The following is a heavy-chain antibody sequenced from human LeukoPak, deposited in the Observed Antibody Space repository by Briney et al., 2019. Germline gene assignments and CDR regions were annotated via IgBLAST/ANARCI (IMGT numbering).Heavy chain of an antibody. V-gene: IGHV4-59*08. J-gene: IGHJ6*02. D-gene: IGHD1-26*01. Sequence: SETLSLTCTVSGGSISSHYWSWIRQPPGKGLEWIGYIYYSGSTNYNPSLKSRVTISVDTSKNQFSLKLSSVTAADTAVYYCARWEYYYYGMDVWGQGTTVTVSS. CDR3: ARWEYYYYGMDV. CDR2: IYYSGST. CDR1: GGSISSHY.